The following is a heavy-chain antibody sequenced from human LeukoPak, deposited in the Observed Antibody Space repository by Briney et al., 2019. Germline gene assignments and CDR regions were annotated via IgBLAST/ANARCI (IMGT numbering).Heavy chain of an antibody. J-gene: IGHJ2*01. V-gene: IGHV3-7*04. CDR3: ARCGRSDWYFDL. Sequence: GGSLRLSCAVSGFTFSNYWMSWVRQAPGKGLEWVANIKQDGYEKYYVDSVRGRFTISRDNAKNSLFLQMNILRAEDTAVYCCARCGRSDWYFDLWGRGTLVTVSS. D-gene: IGHD1-26*01. CDR2: IKQDGYEK. CDR1: GFTFSNYW.